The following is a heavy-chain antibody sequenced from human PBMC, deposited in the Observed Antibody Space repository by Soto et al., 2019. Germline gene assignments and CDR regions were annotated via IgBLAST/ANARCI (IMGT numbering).Heavy chain of an antibody. Sequence: EVQLVESGGGLVQPGGSLRLSCAASGFTFSDYNMNWVRQAPGKGLEWVSYISKTSSTIYYADSVKGRFTISRDNAKNARYLQLSSLRAEDTAVYYCAGGSGSESYTFDYWGQGTLVTVSS. CDR1: GFTFSDYN. CDR2: ISKTSSTI. D-gene: IGHD3-10*01. V-gene: IGHV3-48*01. J-gene: IGHJ4*02. CDR3: AGGSGSESYTFDY.